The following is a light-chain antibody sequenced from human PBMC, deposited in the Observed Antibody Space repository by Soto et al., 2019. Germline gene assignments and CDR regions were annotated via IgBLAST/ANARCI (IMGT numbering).Light chain of an antibody. CDR1: QNVSTF. Sequence: ENVLTQSPDTLSLSPGERATLSCRASQNVSTFLAWYQQKPGQGPRLLIYDASNRATGIPARFSGSGSGTDFTLTISRLEPEDFAVYYCQQYGSALTFGGGTKVDIK. V-gene: IGKV3-11*01. CDR2: DAS. J-gene: IGKJ4*01. CDR3: QQYGSALT.